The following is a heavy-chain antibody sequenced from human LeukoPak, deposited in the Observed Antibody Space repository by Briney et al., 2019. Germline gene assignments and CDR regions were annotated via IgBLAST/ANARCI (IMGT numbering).Heavy chain of an antibody. CDR3: ARVGPEDYYYDSSGFNDWFDP. Sequence: PSETLSLTCTVSGGSISSSSYYWGWIRQPPGKGLEWIGSIYYSGSTYYNPSLKSRVTISVDTSKNQFSLKLSSVTAADTAVYYCARVGPEDYYYDSSGFNDWFDPWGQGTLVTVSS. D-gene: IGHD3-22*01. CDR1: GGSISSSSYY. V-gene: IGHV4-39*07. CDR2: IYYSGST. J-gene: IGHJ5*02.